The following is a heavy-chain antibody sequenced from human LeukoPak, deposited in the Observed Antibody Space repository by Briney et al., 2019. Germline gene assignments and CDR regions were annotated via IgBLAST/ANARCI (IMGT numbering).Heavy chain of an antibody. CDR2: IYYSGST. Sequence: SETLSLTCTVSGGSISSYYWSWIRQPPGKGLEWIGYIYYSGSTNYNPSLKSRVTISVDTSKNQFPLKLSSVTAADTAVYYCARRSLPVYGMDVWGQGTTVTVSS. D-gene: IGHD6-6*01. J-gene: IGHJ6*02. CDR1: GGSISSYY. CDR3: ARRSLPVYGMDV. V-gene: IGHV4-59*01.